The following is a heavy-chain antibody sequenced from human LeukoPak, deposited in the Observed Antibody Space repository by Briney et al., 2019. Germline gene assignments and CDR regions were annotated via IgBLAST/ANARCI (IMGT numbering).Heavy chain of an antibody. Sequence: SGTLSLTCAVSGGSISSSNWWSWVRQPPGKGLEWIGYIYYSGSTHYNPFLKSRVTISVDTSKNQFSLKLNSLTAADTAVYYCAASSTDAFDIWGQGTMVTVSS. CDR1: GGSISSSNW. CDR2: IYYSGST. CDR3: AASSTDAFDI. J-gene: IGHJ3*02. V-gene: IGHV4-4*02.